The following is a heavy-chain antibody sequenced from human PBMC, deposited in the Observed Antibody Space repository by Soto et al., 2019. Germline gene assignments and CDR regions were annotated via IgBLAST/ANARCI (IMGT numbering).Heavy chain of an antibody. Sequence: SETLSLTCAVYGGSFSGYYWSWIRQPPGKGLEWIGEINHSGSTNYNPSLKSRVTISVGTSKNQFSLKLSSVTAADTAVYYCAREKPYSSSWYHDYWGQGTLVTVS. CDR1: GGSFSGYY. CDR3: AREKPYSSSWYHDY. V-gene: IGHV4-34*01. CDR2: INHSGST. D-gene: IGHD6-13*01. J-gene: IGHJ4*02.